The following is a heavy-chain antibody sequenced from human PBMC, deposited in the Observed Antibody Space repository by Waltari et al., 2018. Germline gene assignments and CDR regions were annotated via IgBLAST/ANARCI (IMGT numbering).Heavy chain of an antibody. CDR3: ARRVRGKYNWFDP. CDR2: IYPSDSDT. D-gene: IGHD1-26*01. CDR1: GYSFNTPW. V-gene: IGHV5-51*01. J-gene: IGHJ5*02. Sequence: EVQLVQSGAAVKKSGASLKISCQGCGYSFNTPWIAWMRQMPGKGLEWMGFIYPSDSDTRYSPSFQGQVNISVDKSTNTAYLQWRSLKASDTAMYYCARRVRGKYNWFDPWGQGTQVTVSS.